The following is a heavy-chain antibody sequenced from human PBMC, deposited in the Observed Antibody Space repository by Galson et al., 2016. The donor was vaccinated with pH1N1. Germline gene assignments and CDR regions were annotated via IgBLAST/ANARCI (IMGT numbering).Heavy chain of an antibody. CDR1: GFTFSNYG. D-gene: IGHD2-15*01. CDR2: VQDDGTTE. Sequence: SLRLSCAASGFTFSNYGMHWVRQAPGKGLEWVAFVQDDGTTEYYADSMKGRFTISRDNSQKTLYLQMNNLRVENTAVYYCARDRGAPGSPPLYFFNYWGHGTLVIVSS. V-gene: IGHV3-30*02. CDR3: ARDRGAPGSPPLYFFNY. J-gene: IGHJ4*01.